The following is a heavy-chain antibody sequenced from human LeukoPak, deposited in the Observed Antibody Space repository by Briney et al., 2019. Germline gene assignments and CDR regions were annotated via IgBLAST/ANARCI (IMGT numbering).Heavy chain of an antibody. CDR1: GLTFSTYA. Sequence: PGGSLRLSCAASGLTFSTYAMSWVRQAPGRGLEWVSAINSGGGNTYYADSVKGRFTISRDNSRNTLYLQMSSLRVEDAGVYYCAKAPVTTCSGTFCYPFDYWGQGTLVTVSS. V-gene: IGHV3-23*01. CDR2: INSGGGNT. CDR3: AKAPVTTCSGTFCYPFDY. D-gene: IGHD2-15*01. J-gene: IGHJ4*02.